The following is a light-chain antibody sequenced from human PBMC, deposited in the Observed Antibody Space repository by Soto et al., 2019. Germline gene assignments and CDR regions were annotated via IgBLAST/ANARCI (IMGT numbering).Light chain of an antibody. CDR2: GAS. Sequence: EIVLTQSPGTLSLSPGERATLSCRASQSVSSSYLAWYQQKPGQAPRILIYGASSRATGIPDRFSGSGSGTDFPLTISRLEPEDFAVYYCQQYGSSPFTFGPGTKVDI. CDR1: QSVSSSY. V-gene: IGKV3-20*01. CDR3: QQYGSSPFT. J-gene: IGKJ3*01.